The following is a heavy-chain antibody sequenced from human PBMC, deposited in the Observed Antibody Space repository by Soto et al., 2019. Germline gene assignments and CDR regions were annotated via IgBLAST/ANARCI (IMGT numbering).Heavy chain of an antibody. CDR3: ARDPLVLVLIAARGEDYYYYGMDV. J-gene: IGHJ6*02. D-gene: IGHD6-6*01. Sequence: SQTLSLTCAISGDSVSSNSAAWNWIRQSPSRGLEWLGRTYYRSKWYNDYAVSVKSRITINPDTSKNQFSLQLSSVTPEDTAVYYCARDPLVLVLIAARGEDYYYYGMDVWGQGTTVTVSS. CDR1: GDSVSSNSAA. CDR2: TYYRSKWYN. V-gene: IGHV6-1*01.